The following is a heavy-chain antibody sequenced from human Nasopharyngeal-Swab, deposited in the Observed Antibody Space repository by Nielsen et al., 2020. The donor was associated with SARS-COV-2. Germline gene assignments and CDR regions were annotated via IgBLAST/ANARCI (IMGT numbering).Heavy chain of an antibody. CDR3: ARDEVGATTTFDY. D-gene: IGHD1-26*01. V-gene: IGHV3-11*04. Sequence: GESLKISCAASGFTFSDYYMSWIRQAPGKGLEWVSYISSSGRTIYYADSVKGRFTISRDNAKNSLYLQMNSLRAEDTAVYYCARDEVGATTTFDYWGQGTLVTVSS. CDR2: ISSSGRTI. CDR1: GFTFSDYY. J-gene: IGHJ4*02.